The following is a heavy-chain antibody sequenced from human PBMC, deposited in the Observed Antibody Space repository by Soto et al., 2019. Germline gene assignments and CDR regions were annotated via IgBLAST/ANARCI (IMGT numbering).Heavy chain of an antibody. D-gene: IGHD2-8*01. Sequence: SETLSLTCAVYGESFSGYYWSWIRQPPGKGLEWIGEINHSGSTNYNPSLKSRVTISVDTSKNQFSLKLSSVTAADTAVYYCARGIVLMVYATFDYWGQGTLVTVSS. CDR1: GESFSGYY. CDR3: ARGIVLMVYATFDY. J-gene: IGHJ4*02. CDR2: INHSGST. V-gene: IGHV4-34*01.